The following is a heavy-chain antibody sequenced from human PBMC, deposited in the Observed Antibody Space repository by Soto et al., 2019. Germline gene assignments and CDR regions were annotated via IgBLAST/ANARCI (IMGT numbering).Heavy chain of an antibody. V-gene: IGHV1-69*12. Sequence: QVQLVQSGAEVKKPGSSVKVSCKASGGTFSSYAISWVRQAPGQGLEWMGGIIPIFGTANYAQKFQGRVTIHADETTSDAYRKLRCLSSEDTAVNSCTRDVIESSGYYRTNYAGMDFGG. CDR2: IIPIFGTA. CDR3: TRDVIESSGYYRTNYAGMDF. CDR1: GGTFSSYA. D-gene: IGHD3-22*01. J-gene: IGHJ6*01.